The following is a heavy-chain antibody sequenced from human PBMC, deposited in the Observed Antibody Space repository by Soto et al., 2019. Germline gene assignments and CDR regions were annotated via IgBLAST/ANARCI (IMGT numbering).Heavy chain of an antibody. J-gene: IGHJ4*02. CDR2: IYSGGST. V-gene: IGHV3-66*01. CDR1: GFTVSSNY. CDR3: ATFIAVAGADY. Sequence: EVQLVDSGGGLVQPGGSLRLFCAASGFTVSSNYMFWVRQAPGKGLEWVSVIYSGGSTYYADSVKGRFTISRDNSKNTLYLQMNRLRADDTAVYYCATFIAVAGADYWGQGTLVTVSS. D-gene: IGHD6-19*01.